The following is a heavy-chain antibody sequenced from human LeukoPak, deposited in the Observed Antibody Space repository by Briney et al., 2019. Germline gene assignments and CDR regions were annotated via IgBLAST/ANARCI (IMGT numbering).Heavy chain of an antibody. D-gene: IGHD3-3*01. Sequence: VASVKVSCKASGYTFTGYYMHWVRQAPGQGLEWMGWINPNSGGTNYAQKFQGRVTITADKSTSTAYMELSSLRSEDTAVYYCARPTIYNWFDPWGQGTLVTVSS. CDR1: GYTFTGYY. J-gene: IGHJ5*02. CDR3: ARPTIYNWFDP. CDR2: INPNSGGT. V-gene: IGHV1-2*02.